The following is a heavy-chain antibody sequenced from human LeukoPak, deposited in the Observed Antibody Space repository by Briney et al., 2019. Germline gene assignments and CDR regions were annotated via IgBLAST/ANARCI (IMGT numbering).Heavy chain of an antibody. CDR2: ISGSGGCT. J-gene: IGHJ5*02. Sequence: GGSLRLSCAASGFTFSSYAMSWVRQAPGKGLEWVSVISGSGGCTYYADSVKGRFTISRDNSKNTLYLQMNSLRTEDTAVYYCAKDPGGLRYDFWSGYYSCWFDPWGQGTLVTVSS. V-gene: IGHV3-23*01. D-gene: IGHD3-3*01. CDR1: GFTFSSYA. CDR3: AKDPGGLRYDFWSGYYSCWFDP.